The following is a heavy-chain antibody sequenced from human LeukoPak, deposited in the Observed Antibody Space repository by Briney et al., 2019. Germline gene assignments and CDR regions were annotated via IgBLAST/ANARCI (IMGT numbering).Heavy chain of an antibody. Sequence: SETLSLTCAVYGGSFSGYYWSWIRQPPGKGLEWIGEINHSGSTNYNPSLKSRVTISVDTSKDQFSLKLSSVTAADTAVYYCARSTMGPWGQGTLSPSPQ. V-gene: IGHV4-34*01. J-gene: IGHJ5*02. D-gene: IGHD3-10*01. CDR1: GGSFSGYY. CDR2: INHSGST. CDR3: ARSTMGP.